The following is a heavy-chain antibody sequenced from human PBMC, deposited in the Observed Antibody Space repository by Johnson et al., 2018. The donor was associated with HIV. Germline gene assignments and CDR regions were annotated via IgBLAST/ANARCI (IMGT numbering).Heavy chain of an antibody. V-gene: IGHV3-23*04. J-gene: IGHJ3*02. CDR2: ISGSGGST. Sequence: VQLVESGGGVVQPGRSLRLSCAASGFTFSSYAMSWVRQAPGKGLEWVSAISGSGGSTYYADSVKGRFTISRDNSKNTLYLQMNSLRAEDTAVYYCARAGGIFGVEDAFDIWGQGTMVTVSS. D-gene: IGHD3-3*01. CDR3: ARAGGIFGVEDAFDI. CDR1: GFTFSSYA.